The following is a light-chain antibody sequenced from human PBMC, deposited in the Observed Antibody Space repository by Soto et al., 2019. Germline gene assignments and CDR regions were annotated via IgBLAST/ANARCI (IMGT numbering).Light chain of an antibody. CDR1: HSVTANY. CDR2: GAS. Sequence: VLTQSPGTLSLSPGDRATLSCRASHSVTANYLAWYQQKPRQAPRLLIYGASSRATDIPDRFSCSGCGTEFTLNITRVEPEDFEVYFCQQYGSSPLTFGGGTKVEIK. CDR3: QQYGSSPLT. V-gene: IGKV3-20*01. J-gene: IGKJ4*01.